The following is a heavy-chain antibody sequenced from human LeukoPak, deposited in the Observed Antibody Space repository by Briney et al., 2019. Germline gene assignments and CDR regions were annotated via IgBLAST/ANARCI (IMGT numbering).Heavy chain of an antibody. CDR2: INAGNGNT. V-gene: IGHV1-3*01. D-gene: IGHD1-14*01. CDR3: ARVARKYNWFDP. J-gene: IGHJ5*02. Sequence: ASVKVSCKASGYTFTSYAMHWVRQAPGQSLEWMGWINAGNGNTKYSQKFQGRVTITRDTSASTAYMELSSLRSEDTAVYYCARVARKYNWFDPWGQGTLVTVSS. CDR1: GYTFTSYA.